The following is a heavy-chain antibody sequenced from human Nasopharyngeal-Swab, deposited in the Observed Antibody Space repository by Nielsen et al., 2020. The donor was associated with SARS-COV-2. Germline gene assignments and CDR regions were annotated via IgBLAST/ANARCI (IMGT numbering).Heavy chain of an antibody. CDR1: GDSISSYY. D-gene: IGHD5-12*01. CDR3: ARETGGLRFDY. V-gene: IGHV4-59*01. CDR2: IYYSGST. J-gene: IGHJ4*02. Sequence: SETLSLTCTVPGDSISSYYWSWIPQPPGKGLEWIGYIYYSGSTNYNPSLKSRVTISVDTSKNQFSLKLSSVTAADTAVYYCARETGGLRFDYWGQGTLVTVSS.